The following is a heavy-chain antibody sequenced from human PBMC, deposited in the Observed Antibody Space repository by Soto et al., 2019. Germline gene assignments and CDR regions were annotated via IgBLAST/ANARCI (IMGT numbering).Heavy chain of an antibody. CDR1: RFIFSDYA. J-gene: IGHJ4*02. V-gene: IGHV3-23*01. CDR2: LLGPGRNT. D-gene: IGHD3-3*02. CDR3: AKDAPAKDGIWLIDY. Sequence: GGSLRLSCAASRFIFSDYAMAWARQAPGEELGWVSCLLGPGRNTYYADSGKGRFTISGGTSANTAYLQVDSLRAEGTAVYYCAKDAPAKDGIWLIDYWGQGTVVTVSS.